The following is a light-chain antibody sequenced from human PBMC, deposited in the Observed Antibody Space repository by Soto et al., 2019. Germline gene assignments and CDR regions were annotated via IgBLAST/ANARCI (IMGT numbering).Light chain of an antibody. Sequence: EIVMTQSPATLSVSPGERVTLSCRASHSVTRNLDWYQHTPGQSPRILISAASSGAPGLPSRFSGSGSGTDFTLTISRLQSEDAEVYYCQQYHHWPVTFGGGTKVAIK. J-gene: IGKJ4*01. CDR1: HSVTRN. CDR3: QQYHHWPVT. V-gene: IGKV3-15*01. CDR2: AAS.